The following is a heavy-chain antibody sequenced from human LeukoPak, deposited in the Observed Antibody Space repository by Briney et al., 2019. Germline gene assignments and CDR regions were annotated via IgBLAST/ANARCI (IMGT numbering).Heavy chain of an antibody. Sequence: AGGSLRLSCAASGFTVSSNYMSWVRQAPGKGLEWVSVIYSGGSTYYADSVKGRFTISRDNSKNTLYLQMNSLRAEDTAVYYCARVWFGESDYWGQGTLVTVSS. CDR1: GFTVSSNY. V-gene: IGHV3-66*01. J-gene: IGHJ4*02. CDR3: ARVWFGESDY. D-gene: IGHD3-10*01. CDR2: IYSGGST.